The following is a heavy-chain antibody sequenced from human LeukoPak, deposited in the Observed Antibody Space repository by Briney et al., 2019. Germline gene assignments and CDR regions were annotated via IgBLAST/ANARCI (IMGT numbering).Heavy chain of an antibody. V-gene: IGHV3-7*01. D-gene: IGHD5-12*01. CDR1: GFTFSNYW. CDR2: INQDGSEE. CDR3: ARDGGASGYDLLDY. J-gene: IGHJ4*02. Sequence: GGSLRLSCAASGFTFSNYWMTWVRQAPGKGLEWVAHINQDGSEEHYMDSAKARFTISRDNAKNSLSLQMNSLRAEDTAVYYCARDGGASGYDLLDYWGQGTLVTVSP.